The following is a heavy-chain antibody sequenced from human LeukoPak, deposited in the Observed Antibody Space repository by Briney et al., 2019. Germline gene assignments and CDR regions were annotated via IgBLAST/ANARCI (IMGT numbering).Heavy chain of an antibody. CDR2: IYYSGST. D-gene: IGHD6-13*01. CDR3: ARCIAADYMDV. CDR1: GGSISSGDYY. J-gene: IGHJ6*03. V-gene: IGHV4-30-4*08. Sequence: PSETLSLTCTVSGGSISSGDYYWSWIRQPPGKGLEWIGYIYYSGSTYYNPSLKSRVTISVDTSKNQFSLKLSSVTAADTAVYYCARCIAADYMDVWGKGTTVTVSS.